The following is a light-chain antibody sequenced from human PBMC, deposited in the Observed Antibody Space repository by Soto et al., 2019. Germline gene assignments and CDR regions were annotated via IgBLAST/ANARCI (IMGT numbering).Light chain of an antibody. V-gene: IGKV3-15*01. CDR2: GAS. CDR1: QSVSSN. CDR3: QQYNNWPPWT. Sequence: EIVMTQSPATLSVSPGERATLSCRASQSVSSNLAWYQQKPGQAPRILIYGASTRATGIPARYSGSGSGTEFTLTISSLQSEDYAVYYCQQYNNWPPWTFGQGPKVEIK. J-gene: IGKJ1*01.